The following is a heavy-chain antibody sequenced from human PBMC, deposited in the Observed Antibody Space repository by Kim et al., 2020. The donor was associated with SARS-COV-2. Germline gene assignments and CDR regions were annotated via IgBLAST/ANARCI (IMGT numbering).Heavy chain of an antibody. D-gene: IGHD2-15*01. Sequence: GGSLRLSCAASGFTFSSYAMSWVRQAPGKGLEWVSAISGSGGSTYYADSVKGRFTISRDNSKNTLYLQMNSLRAEDTAVYYCAKVDPIQLGYCSGGSCLDHGFFDYWGQGTLVTVSS. CDR3: AKVDPIQLGYCSGGSCLDHGFFDY. CDR2: ISGSGGST. J-gene: IGHJ4*02. CDR1: GFTFSSYA. V-gene: IGHV3-23*01.